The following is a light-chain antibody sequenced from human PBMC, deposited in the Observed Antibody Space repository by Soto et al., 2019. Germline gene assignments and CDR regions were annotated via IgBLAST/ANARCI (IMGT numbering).Light chain of an antibody. J-gene: IGKJ1*01. CDR3: QQYNKWPPS. CDR1: QSVSSN. Sequence: EIVMTQSPATLSVSPGERATLSCRASQSVSSNLAWYQQKPGQAPRLLIYGASTRATGIPARFSGSGSGTEFTLTISSLQSEDFAVYYCQQYNKWPPSFGRGTKVDIK. V-gene: IGKV3-15*01. CDR2: GAS.